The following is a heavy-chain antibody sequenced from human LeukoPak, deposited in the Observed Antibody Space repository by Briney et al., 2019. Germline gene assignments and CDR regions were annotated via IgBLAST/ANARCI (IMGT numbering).Heavy chain of an antibody. J-gene: IGHJ5*02. D-gene: IGHD3-22*01. CDR3: ASLRYDSSAYDHPLPHH. CDR2: INHSGRP. V-gene: IGHV4-34*01. Sequence: PSETLSLTCALDGGSFSAYYWSWIRQPPGKGLEWIGEINHSGRPNYSPSLKSRVAMSIDMSKNEFSLRLSSVTAADTAMYYCASLRYDSSAYDHPLPHHWGQGTQVTVCS. CDR1: GGSFSAYY.